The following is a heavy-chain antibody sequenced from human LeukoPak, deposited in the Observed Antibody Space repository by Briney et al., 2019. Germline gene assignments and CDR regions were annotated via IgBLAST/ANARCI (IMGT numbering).Heavy chain of an antibody. J-gene: IGHJ5*02. CDR2: ISGSGGST. Sequence: GGSLRLSCAASGFTFSSYAMSWVRQAPGKGLEWVSAISGSGGSTYYADSVKGRFTISRDNSKNTLYLQMNSLRAEDTAVYYCANLDPGYGDYVFWFDPWGQGTLVTVSS. D-gene: IGHD4-17*01. CDR3: ANLDPGYGDYVFWFDP. V-gene: IGHV3-23*01. CDR1: GFTFSSYA.